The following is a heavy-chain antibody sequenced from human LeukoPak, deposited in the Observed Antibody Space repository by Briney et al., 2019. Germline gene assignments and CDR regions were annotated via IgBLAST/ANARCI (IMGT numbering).Heavy chain of an antibody. CDR1: GGSISSYY. D-gene: IGHD2/OR15-2a*01. CDR3: ARGGTFGWFDP. J-gene: IGHJ5*02. CDR2: IYYSGST. V-gene: IGHV4-59*13. Sequence: PSETLSLTCTVSGGSISSYYWSWIRQPPGKGLEWIGYIYYSGSTNYNPSLKSRVTISVDTSKNQFSLKLSSVTAADTAVYYCARGGTFGWFDPWGQGTLVTVSS.